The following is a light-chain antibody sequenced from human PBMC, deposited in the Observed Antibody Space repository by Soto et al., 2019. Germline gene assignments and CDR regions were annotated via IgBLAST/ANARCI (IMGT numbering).Light chain of an antibody. CDR2: LNSDGSH. V-gene: IGLV4-69*01. CDR1: SGHSSYA. J-gene: IGLJ7*01. CDR3: QTWGTDVSV. Sequence: QLVLTQWPSASASLGASVKLTCTLSSGHSSYAIAWHQQQPEKGPRFLMRLNSDGSHNKGYGIPDRSSGSSSGAERYLTISSLQSEDEADYYCQTWGTDVSVFGGGTQLTVL.